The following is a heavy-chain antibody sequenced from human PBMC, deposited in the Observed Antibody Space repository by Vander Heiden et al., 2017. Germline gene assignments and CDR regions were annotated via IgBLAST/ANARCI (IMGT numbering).Heavy chain of an antibody. V-gene: IGHV3-33*01. Sequence: QVQLVESGGGVVQPGKSLRLSCAASGFTFSSYAMHWVRQAPGKGLEWVALIWYDGSIKYYEESVKGRFTISRDKSKNTLYLQMDSLRVEDTAVYYCARVGGDMVVTSPFDYWGQGTLVTVSS. D-gene: IGHD2-15*01. CDR1: GFTFSSYA. CDR2: IWYDGSIK. CDR3: ARVGGDMVVTSPFDY. J-gene: IGHJ4*02.